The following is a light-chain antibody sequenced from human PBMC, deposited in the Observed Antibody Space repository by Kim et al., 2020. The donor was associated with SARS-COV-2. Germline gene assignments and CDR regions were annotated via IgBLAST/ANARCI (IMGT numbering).Light chain of an antibody. J-gene: IGKJ4*01. V-gene: IGKV1-9*01. Sequence: DIQLTQSPSFLSASVGDRVTLTCRASQGISSYLAWYQQKPGKAPTLLIYAASTLQSGVPSRFSGSGSGTEFTLTISSLQPEDFATYYCQQLNSYPRLTFGGGTKREI. CDR1: QGISSY. CDR3: QQLNSYPRLT. CDR2: AAS.